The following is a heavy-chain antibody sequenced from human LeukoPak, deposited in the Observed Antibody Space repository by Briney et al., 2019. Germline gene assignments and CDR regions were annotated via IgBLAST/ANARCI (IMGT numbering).Heavy chain of an antibody. D-gene: IGHD2-15*01. CDR1: EFTFSNYA. V-gene: IGHV3-23*01. J-gene: IGHJ6*02. Sequence: GGSLRLSCAASEFTFSNYAMSWVRQAPGKGLEWVSPVSDSGSSTYYADSVKGRFTISRDNSKNTLYLQMNSLRAEDTAVYYCARDGVVVAATSNYYYYGMDVWGQGTTVTVSS. CDR2: VSDSGSST. CDR3: ARDGVVVAATSNYYYYGMDV.